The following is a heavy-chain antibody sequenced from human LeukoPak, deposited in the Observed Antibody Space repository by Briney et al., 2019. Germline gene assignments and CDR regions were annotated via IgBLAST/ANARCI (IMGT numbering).Heavy chain of an antibody. Sequence: GGSLRLSCAASGFTFSDYNMRWIRQAPGKGLEWVSYISSSVSTIYHADSVKGRFTISRDNAKNSLYLQMNSLRAEDTAVYYCAREASGYSYGLDAFDIWGQGTMVTVSS. V-gene: IGHV3-11*04. CDR3: AREASGYSYGLDAFDI. D-gene: IGHD5-18*01. CDR2: ISSSVSTI. J-gene: IGHJ3*02. CDR1: GFTFSDYN.